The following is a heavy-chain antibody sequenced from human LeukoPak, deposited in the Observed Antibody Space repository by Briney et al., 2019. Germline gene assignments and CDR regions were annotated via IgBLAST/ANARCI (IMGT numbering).Heavy chain of an antibody. J-gene: IGHJ4*02. Sequence: GGSLRLSCTASGFTFSSYAMHWVRQAPGKGLEWVAVISYDGSNKYYADSVKGRFTISRDNSKNTLYLQMNSLRAEDTAVYYCAATTKIRYSSGWFWGQGTLVTVSS. CDR3: AATTKIRYSSGWF. D-gene: IGHD6-19*01. CDR1: GFTFSSYA. V-gene: IGHV3-30*04. CDR2: ISYDGSNK.